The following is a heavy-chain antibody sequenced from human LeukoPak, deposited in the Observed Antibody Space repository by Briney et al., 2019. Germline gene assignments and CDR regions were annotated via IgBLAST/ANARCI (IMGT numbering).Heavy chain of an antibody. CDR2: ISDSGGST. V-gene: IGHV3-23*01. CDR3: AKETVNGGY. CDR1: GFTFSSYA. J-gene: IGHJ4*02. Sequence: PGGSLRLSCAASGFTFSSYAMTWVRQAPGKGLEWVSGISDSGGSTYYAESVKGRFTISRDNSKNTLYLQMNSLRVEDTAVYYCAKETVNGGYWGQGILVTVSS. D-gene: IGHD4-11*01.